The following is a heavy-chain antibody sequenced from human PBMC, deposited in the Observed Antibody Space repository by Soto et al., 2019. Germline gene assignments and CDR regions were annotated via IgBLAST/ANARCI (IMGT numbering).Heavy chain of an antibody. CDR3: ARADSGYAHGYYYYGMDV. J-gene: IGHJ6*02. CDR2: ISSSSSTI. D-gene: IGHD5-12*01. V-gene: IGHV3-48*01. Sequence: GGSLRLSCAASGFTFSSYSMNWVRQAPGKGLEWVSYISSSSSTIYYADSVKGRFTISRDNAKNSLYLQMNSLRAEDTAVYYCARADSGYAHGYYYYGMDVWGQGSTVTVSS. CDR1: GFTFSSYS.